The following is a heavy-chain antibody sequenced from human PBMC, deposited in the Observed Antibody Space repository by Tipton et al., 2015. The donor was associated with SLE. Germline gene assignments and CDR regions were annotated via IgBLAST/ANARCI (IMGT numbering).Heavy chain of an antibody. D-gene: IGHD4-17*01. CDR2: IGSSGTII. Sequence: SLRLSCAASGFTFSDYYMSWIRQAPGKGLEWVSYIGSSGTIIYYADSVKGRFTISRDNAKNSLYLQMNSLRAEDTAVYYCAKDSYGASIVPPRYYYYYMDVWGKGTSVTVSS. CDR1: GFTFSDYY. J-gene: IGHJ6*03. V-gene: IGHV3-11*01. CDR3: AKDSYGASIVPPRYYYYYMDV.